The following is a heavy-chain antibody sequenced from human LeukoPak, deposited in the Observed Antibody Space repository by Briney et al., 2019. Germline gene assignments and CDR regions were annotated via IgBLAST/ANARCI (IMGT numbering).Heavy chain of an antibody. D-gene: IGHD6-6*01. Sequence: GGSLRLSCVASGFTFSNYWMTWVRQAPGKGLEWVANINQDGNEKIYVDSVKGRFTISRDNAKNSLYLQMNSVRAEDTAVFFCARIGYTSSSLDYRGQGTLVPVSS. J-gene: IGHJ4*02. V-gene: IGHV3-7*01. CDR3: ARIGYTSSSLDY. CDR2: INQDGNEK. CDR1: GFTFSNYW.